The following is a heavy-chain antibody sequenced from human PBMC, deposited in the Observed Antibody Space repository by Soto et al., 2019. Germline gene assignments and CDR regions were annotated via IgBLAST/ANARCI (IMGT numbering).Heavy chain of an antibody. V-gene: IGHV4-39*01. CDR3: ARHSDYCSSTSCYSSCFDP. D-gene: IGHD2-2*02. CDR1: GFTVSRSSYY. Sequence: AETLSLTCTVSGFTVSRSSYYWGWIGQPPGHGREWIVSSYYSCISYDNPSLKRLVTICVDTYKYQFLLKLSSVTAANTAYYYCARHSDYCSSTSCYSSCFDPWGQGTLVTVSS. J-gene: IGHJ5*02. CDR2: SYYSCIS.